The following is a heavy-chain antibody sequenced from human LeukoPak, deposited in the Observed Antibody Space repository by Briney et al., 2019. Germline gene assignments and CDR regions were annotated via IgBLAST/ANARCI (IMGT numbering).Heavy chain of an antibody. CDR2: INPSGGST. Sequence: ASVKVSCKASGYTFTSYYMHWVRQAPGQGLEWMGIINPSGGSTSYAQKFQGRVTMTRDTSTSTVYMELSSLRSEDTAVYYCARGCGGDCYPIYYYYYYMDVWGKGTTVAVSS. J-gene: IGHJ6*03. D-gene: IGHD2-21*01. V-gene: IGHV1-46*01. CDR3: ARGCGGDCYPIYYYYYYMDV. CDR1: GYTFTSYY.